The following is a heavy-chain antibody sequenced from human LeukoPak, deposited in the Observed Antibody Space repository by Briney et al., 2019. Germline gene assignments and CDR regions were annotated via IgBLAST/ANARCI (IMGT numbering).Heavy chain of an antibody. J-gene: IGHJ4*02. D-gene: IGHD2-15*01. CDR3: AKDWDMAPGY. CDR1: GFTFSSYA. CDR2: ISDRDGST. Sequence: GGSLRLSYAASGFTFSSYAMSWVRQAPGKRLQWVSSISDRDGSTYYADSVKGRFTISRDNSKNTLYLQMNSLRAEDTAVYYCAKDWDMAPGYWGQGTLVTVSS. V-gene: IGHV3-23*01.